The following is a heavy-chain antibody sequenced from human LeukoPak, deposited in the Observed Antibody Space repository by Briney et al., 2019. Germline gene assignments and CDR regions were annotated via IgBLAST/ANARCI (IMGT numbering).Heavy chain of an antibody. Sequence: GGSLRLSCAASGFTFSKYWMTWVRQAPGKGPEWVASMNEDGGEIHYVDSVKGRFTISRDNAKNSLYLQMNSLTAEDTAVHYCVRAHHPGGWFDPWGQGTLVTVSS. D-gene: IGHD3-10*01. CDR3: VRAHHPGGWFDP. J-gene: IGHJ5*02. V-gene: IGHV3-7*04. CDR1: GFTFSKYW. CDR2: MNEDGGEI.